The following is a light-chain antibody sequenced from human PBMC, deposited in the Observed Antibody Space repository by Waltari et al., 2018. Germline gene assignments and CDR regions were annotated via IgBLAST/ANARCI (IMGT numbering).Light chain of an antibody. CDR2: EAS. CDR3: MQGIHLPPWT. V-gene: IGKV2-29*02. Sequence: DIVMTQTPLSLSVTPGQPASISCKSSPSLRQSEGKTYLDWYLQKPGQSPQLLIYEASSRVSGVPDRFSGSGSGTDFTLKISRVEAEDVGVYYCMQGIHLPPWTFGQGTKVEIK. J-gene: IGKJ1*01. CDR1: PSLRQSEGKTY.